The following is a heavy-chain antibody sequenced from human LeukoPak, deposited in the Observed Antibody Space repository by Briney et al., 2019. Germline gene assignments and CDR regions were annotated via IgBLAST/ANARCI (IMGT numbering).Heavy chain of an antibody. CDR1: GGSISSYS. V-gene: IGHV4-59*12. CDR2: IYHSGST. CDR3: AGDYGSGSYRFDY. Sequence: PSETLSLTCTVSGGSISSYSWSWVRQPPGRGLEWIGYIYHSGSTTYNPSLKSRITISLDTSNNQFSLKLSSVTAAYTAVYYCAGDYGSGSYRFDYWGQGTLVTVSS. D-gene: IGHD3-10*01. J-gene: IGHJ4*02.